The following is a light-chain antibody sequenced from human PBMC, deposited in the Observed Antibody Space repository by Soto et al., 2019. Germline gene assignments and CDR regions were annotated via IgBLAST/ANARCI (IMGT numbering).Light chain of an antibody. CDR3: QQTFRTPHT. CDR2: AAS. CDR1: QSISSY. Sequence: DIQLTQSPSSLSASVGDRVTITCRASQSISSYLNWYQQKPGTAPNLLIYAASSLQSGVPSRFSGSGSGTDFTLTISSLQPEDFATYHCQQTFRTPHTFGQGTKLEIK. V-gene: IGKV1-39*01. J-gene: IGKJ2*01.